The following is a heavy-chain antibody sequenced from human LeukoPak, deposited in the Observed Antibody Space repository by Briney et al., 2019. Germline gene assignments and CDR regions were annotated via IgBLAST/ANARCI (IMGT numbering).Heavy chain of an antibody. CDR3: ARSSSGYYPFDY. CDR2: IRFDGSYK. CDR1: GFSFRSYG. Sequence: GGSLRLSCAASGFSFRSYGMHWVRQAPGKGLEWVAVIRFDGSYKNYADSVRGRFTISRDNSKNTLYLEMNSLRAEDTAVYYCARSSSGYYPFDYWGQGTLVTVSS. D-gene: IGHD3-22*01. V-gene: IGHV3-33*01. J-gene: IGHJ4*02.